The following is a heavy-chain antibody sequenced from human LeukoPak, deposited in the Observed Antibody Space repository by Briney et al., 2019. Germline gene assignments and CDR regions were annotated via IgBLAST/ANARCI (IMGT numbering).Heavy chain of an antibody. CDR1: GYTFTSYD. D-gene: IGHD3-22*01. CDR2: MNPNSGNT. Sequence: ASVKVSCKASGYTFTSYDINWVRQATGQGLEWMGWMNPNSGNTGYAQKFQGRVTITRNTSISTAYMELSSLRSEDTAVYYCARGHYYDSSGPSPPFDYWGQGTLVTVSS. V-gene: IGHV1-8*03. CDR3: ARGHYYDSSGPSPPFDY. J-gene: IGHJ4*02.